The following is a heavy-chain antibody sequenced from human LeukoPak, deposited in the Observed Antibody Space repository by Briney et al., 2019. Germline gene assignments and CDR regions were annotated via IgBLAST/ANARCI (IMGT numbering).Heavy chain of an antibody. CDR3: ARYSGYDWVYARY. Sequence: ASVKVSCKASGYTFTDYYMHWVRQAPGQGLEWMGWINPNSGGTNYAQKFQGRVTMTRDTSMSTAYMELSRLRSDDTAVYYCARYSGYDWVYARYWGQGTLVTVSS. J-gene: IGHJ4*02. CDR1: GYTFTDYY. CDR2: INPNSGGT. V-gene: IGHV1-2*02. D-gene: IGHD5-12*01.